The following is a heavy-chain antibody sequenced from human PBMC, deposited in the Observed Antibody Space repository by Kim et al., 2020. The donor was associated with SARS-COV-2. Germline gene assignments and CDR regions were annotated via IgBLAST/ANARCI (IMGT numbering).Heavy chain of an antibody. J-gene: IGHJ6*03. CDR2: ISSSSSYI. Sequence: GGSLRLSCAASGFTFSSYSMNWVRQAPGKGLEWVSSISSSSSYIYYADSVKGRFTISRDNAKNSLYLQMNSLRAEDTAVYYCARDGPDEYSGRGGLVYYYYYMDVWGKGTTVTVSS. D-gene: IGHD1-26*01. V-gene: IGHV3-21*01. CDR1: GFTFSSYS. CDR3: ARDGPDEYSGRGGLVYYYYYMDV.